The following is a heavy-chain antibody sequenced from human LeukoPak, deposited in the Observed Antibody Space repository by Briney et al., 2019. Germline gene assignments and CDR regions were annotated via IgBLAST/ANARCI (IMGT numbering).Heavy chain of an antibody. D-gene: IGHD3-22*01. J-gene: IGHJ4*02. CDR1: GGSISSSSYY. CDR2: IYYSGST. Sequence: PSETLSLTCTVSGGSISSSSYYWGWIRQPPGKGLEWIGYIYYSGSTNYNPSLKSRVTISVDTSKNQFSLKLSSVTAADTAVYYCARGGYDYDSSGYSFDYWGQGTLVTVSS. CDR3: ARGGYDYDSSGYSFDY. V-gene: IGHV4-61*05.